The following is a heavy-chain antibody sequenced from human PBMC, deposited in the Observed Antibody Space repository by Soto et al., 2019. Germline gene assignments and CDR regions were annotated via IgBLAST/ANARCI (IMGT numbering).Heavy chain of an antibody. Sequence: ASVKVSCKASGYTFTSYAMHWVRQAPGQRLEWMGWINAGNGNTKYSQKFQGRVTITRDTSASTAYMELSSLGSEDTAVYYCARGYYDSSGYFLYYYYYGMDVWGQGTTVTVSS. V-gene: IGHV1-3*01. D-gene: IGHD3-22*01. CDR1: GYTFTSYA. CDR2: INAGNGNT. CDR3: ARGYYDSSGYFLYYYYYGMDV. J-gene: IGHJ6*02.